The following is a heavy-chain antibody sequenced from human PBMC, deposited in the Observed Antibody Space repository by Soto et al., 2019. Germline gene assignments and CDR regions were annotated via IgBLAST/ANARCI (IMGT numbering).Heavy chain of an antibody. J-gene: IGHJ4*02. Sequence: EVQLVETGGGLIQPGGSLRLSCAASGFTVSSNYMSWVRQAPGKGLEWVSVIYSGGSTYYADSVKGRFTISRDNSKNTLYLQMNSLRAEDTAVYYCAREAEQWPVVGYWGQGTLVTVSS. D-gene: IGHD6-19*01. V-gene: IGHV3-53*02. CDR3: AREAEQWPVVGY. CDR2: IYSGGST. CDR1: GFTVSSNY.